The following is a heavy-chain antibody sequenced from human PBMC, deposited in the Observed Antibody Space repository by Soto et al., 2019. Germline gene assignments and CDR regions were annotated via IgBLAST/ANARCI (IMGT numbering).Heavy chain of an antibody. J-gene: IGHJ4*02. CDR1: GYDFTTYG. D-gene: IGHD1-1*01. V-gene: IGHV1-18*01. CDR2: ISAHNGNT. CDR3: ARGRYADY. Sequence: QVHLVQSGAEVKKPGASVKVSCKGSGYDFTTYGITWVRQAPGQGLEWMAWISAHNGNTDYARKLQGRVTVTRDTSTSTAYMELRSLRSDDTAMYYCARGRYADYWGQGALVTVSS.